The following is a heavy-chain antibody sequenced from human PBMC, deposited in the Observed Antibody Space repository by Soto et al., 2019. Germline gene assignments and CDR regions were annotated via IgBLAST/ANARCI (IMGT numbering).Heavy chain of an antibody. D-gene: IGHD3-22*01. Sequence: GGSLRLSCAASAFTFSDYWMHWVRQAPGKGLVWVSRINGDGTSTSYADSVKGRFTISRDSAKNTLYLQMNSLRAEDTAVYYCTRVRSGNYGAFDYWGQGALVTVSS. CDR1: AFTFSDYW. V-gene: IGHV3-74*01. CDR3: TRVRSGNYGAFDY. CDR2: INGDGTST. J-gene: IGHJ4*02.